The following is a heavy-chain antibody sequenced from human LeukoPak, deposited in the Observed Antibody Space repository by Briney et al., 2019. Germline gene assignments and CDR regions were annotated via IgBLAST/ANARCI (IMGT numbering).Heavy chain of an antibody. CDR3: ARVGPYKITMVRGIMGYFDS. CDR2: INHSGST. D-gene: IGHD3-10*01. Sequence: PSETLSLTCAVYGGSFSAYSWSWIRQPPGKGLEWIGEINHSGSTNYNASLKSRLTISVDTSKNQFSLKLSSVTAADTAVYYCARVGPYKITMVRGIMGYFDSWGQGSLVTVSS. V-gene: IGHV4-34*01. J-gene: IGHJ4*02. CDR1: GGSFSAYS.